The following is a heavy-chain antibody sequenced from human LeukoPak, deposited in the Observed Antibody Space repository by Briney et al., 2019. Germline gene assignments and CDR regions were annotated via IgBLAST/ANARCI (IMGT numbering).Heavy chain of an antibody. CDR2: INPNSGGT. CDR1: GYTFTGYY. Sequence: RAASVKVSCKASGYTFTGYYMHWVRQAPGQGLEWMGWINPNSGGTNYAQKFQGWVTMTRDTSISTAYMELSRLRSDDTAVYYCARTRNRPPGIAAVWGQGTLVTVSS. J-gene: IGHJ4*02. V-gene: IGHV1-2*04. D-gene: IGHD6-13*01. CDR3: ARTRNRPPGIAAV.